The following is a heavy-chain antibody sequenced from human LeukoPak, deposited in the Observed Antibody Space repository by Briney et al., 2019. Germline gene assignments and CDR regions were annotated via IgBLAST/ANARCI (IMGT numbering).Heavy chain of an antibody. CDR1: GGSFSGYY. V-gene: IGHV4-34*01. D-gene: IGHD3-3*01. CDR3: ARLSGYYTGRCSSRYYYYYMDV. Sequence: SETLSLTCAVYGGSFSGYYWSWIRQPPGKGLEWIGEINHSGSTNYNPSLKSRVTISVDTSKNQFSLKLSSVTAADTAVYYCARLSGYYTGRCSSRYYYYYMDVWGKGTTVTVSS. J-gene: IGHJ6*03. CDR2: INHSGST.